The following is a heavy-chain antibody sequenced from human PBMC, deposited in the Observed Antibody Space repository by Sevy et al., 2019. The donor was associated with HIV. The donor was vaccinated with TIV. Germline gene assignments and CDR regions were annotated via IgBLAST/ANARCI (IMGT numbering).Heavy chain of an antibody. J-gene: IGHJ4*02. CDR3: ATNGRYTTSWPHFDY. Sequence: GGSLRLSCAASGFIFSNYGMHWVRQAPGKGQEWLAVIWYDGSQEYYADSVKGRFTVSRDNSKNTLYLQMNSLRAEDTAVYYCATNGRYTTSWPHFDYWGQGTLVTVSS. V-gene: IGHV3-33*01. CDR2: IWYDGSQE. CDR1: GFIFSNYG. D-gene: IGHD2-2*01.